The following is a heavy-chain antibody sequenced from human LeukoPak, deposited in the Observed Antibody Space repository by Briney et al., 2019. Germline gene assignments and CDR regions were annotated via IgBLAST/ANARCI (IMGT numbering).Heavy chain of an antibody. J-gene: IGHJ4*02. Sequence: GGSLRLSCAASGFTLSRYDINGVREAPGKGREWVSYISSSGSTIYYADSVKGRFTISRDNAKNSLYLQMNSLRAEDTAVYYCASIGSSGYYRPFDYWGQGTLVTVSS. CDR2: ISSSGSTI. V-gene: IGHV3-48*03. CDR3: ASIGSSGYYRPFDY. CDR1: GFTLSRYD. D-gene: IGHD3-22*01.